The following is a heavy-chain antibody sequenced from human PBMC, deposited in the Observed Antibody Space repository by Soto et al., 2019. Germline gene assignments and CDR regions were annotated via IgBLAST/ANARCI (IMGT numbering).Heavy chain of an antibody. CDR1: GFTFSSYA. CDR3: AKAVGXYYYDSSGYLRSGYFDY. Sequence: GGSLRLSCADSGFTFSSYAMSWVRQAPGKGLEWVSAISGSGGSTYYADSVKGRFTISRDNSKNTLYLQMNSLRAEDTAVYYCAKAVGXYYYDSSGYLRSGYFDYWGQGTLVTVSP. V-gene: IGHV3-23*01. D-gene: IGHD3-22*01. J-gene: IGHJ4*02. CDR2: ISGSGGST.